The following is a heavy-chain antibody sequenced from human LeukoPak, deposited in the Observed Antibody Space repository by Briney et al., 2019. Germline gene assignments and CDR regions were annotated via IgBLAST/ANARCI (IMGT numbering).Heavy chain of an antibody. V-gene: IGHV3-23*01. CDR2: ISASGDRT. J-gene: IGHJ4*02. Sequence: PGGSLRLSCAASGFTFRSYGMNWVRQAPGKGLEWVSAISASGDRTYYADSVQGRFTISRDNSKNTMYLQMNSLRAAETATYHCVKDPVLAVAGHYWGQGTLVTVSS. D-gene: IGHD6-19*01. CDR1: GFTFRSYG. CDR3: VKDPVLAVAGHY.